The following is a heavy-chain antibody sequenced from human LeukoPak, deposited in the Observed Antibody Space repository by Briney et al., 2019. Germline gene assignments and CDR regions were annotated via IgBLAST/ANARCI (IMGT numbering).Heavy chain of an antibody. CDR1: GGSISSGGYY. J-gene: IGHJ3*02. CDR3: ASGLYYDILTGPAFDT. V-gene: IGHV4-31*03. Sequence: TLSVTCTVSGGSISSGGYYCSWIRQHPGKGLEWIGYIYYSGSTYYNPSLKSRVTISVDTSKNQFSLKLSSVTAADTAVYYCASGLYYDILTGPAFDTWGQGTMVTVSS. D-gene: IGHD3-9*01. CDR2: IYYSGST.